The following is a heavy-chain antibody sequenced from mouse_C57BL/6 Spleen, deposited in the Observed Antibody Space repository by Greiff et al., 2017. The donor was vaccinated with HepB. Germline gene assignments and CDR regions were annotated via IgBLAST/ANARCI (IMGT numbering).Heavy chain of an antibody. CDR1: GFTFSDYG. CDR3: ARPYYDYDVPYFDY. D-gene: IGHD2-4*01. CDR2: ISSGSSTI. V-gene: IGHV5-17*01. J-gene: IGHJ2*01. Sequence: EVQLQESGGGLVKPGGSLKLSCAASGFTFSDYGMHWVRQAPEKGLEWVAYISSGSSTIYYADTVKGRFTISRDNAKNTLFLQMTSLRSEDTAMYYCARPYYDYDVPYFDYWGQGTTLTVSS.